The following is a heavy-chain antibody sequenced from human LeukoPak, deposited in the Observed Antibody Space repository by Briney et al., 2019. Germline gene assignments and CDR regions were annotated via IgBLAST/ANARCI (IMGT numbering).Heavy chain of an antibody. V-gene: IGHV3-30*02. CDR1: GFTFSSYA. D-gene: IGHD6-13*01. J-gene: IGHJ4*02. Sequence: GGSLRLSCAASGFTFSSYAMSWVRQAPGKGLEWVAFIRYDGSNKYYADSVKGRFTISRDNSKNTLYLQMNSLRAEDTAVYYCAKDGYLEAAAGTYDFDYWGQGTLVTVSS. CDR2: IRYDGSNK. CDR3: AKDGYLEAAAGTYDFDY.